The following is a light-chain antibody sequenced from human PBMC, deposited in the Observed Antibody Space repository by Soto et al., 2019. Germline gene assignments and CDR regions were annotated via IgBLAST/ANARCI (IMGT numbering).Light chain of an antibody. V-gene: IGKV3-20*01. CDR1: QSVSTNY. Sequence: EIVLTQSPGTLSLSPGDRATLSCRASQSVSTNYLAWYQQKLGQAPRLLIYGASSRATGIPDRFSGNGSATDFTLTISRLEPEDFAVYYCHQYGSTPFTFGPGTKVDIK. CDR3: HQYGSTPFT. CDR2: GAS. J-gene: IGKJ3*01.